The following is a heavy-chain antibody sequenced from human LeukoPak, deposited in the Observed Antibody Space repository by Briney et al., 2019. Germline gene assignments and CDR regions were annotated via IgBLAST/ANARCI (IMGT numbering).Heavy chain of an antibody. Sequence: GGSLRLSCAASGFTFSSYGMHWVRQAPGKGLGWVAVIWYDGSNKYYADSVKGRFTISRDNSKNTLYLQMNSLRAEDTAVYYCARDLTPSGYVAAIFDYWGQGTLVTVSS. CDR3: ARDLTPSGYVAAIFDY. D-gene: IGHD5-12*01. V-gene: IGHV3-33*01. CDR1: GFTFSSYG. CDR2: IWYDGSNK. J-gene: IGHJ4*02.